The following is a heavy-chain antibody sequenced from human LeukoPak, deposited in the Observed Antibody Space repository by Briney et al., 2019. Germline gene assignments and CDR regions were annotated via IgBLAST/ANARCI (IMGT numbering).Heavy chain of an antibody. CDR3: AELGIIMIGGV. V-gene: IGHV3-53*01. Sequence: GGSLRLSCAVSGFTFSGNYMSWVRQAPGKGLEWVSLIYSGGTTYYADSVKGRFTISRDNAKNSLYLQMNSLRAEDTAVYYCAELGIIMIGGVWGKGTTVTISS. CDR1: GFTFSGNY. D-gene: IGHD3-10*02. CDR2: IYSGGTT. J-gene: IGHJ6*04.